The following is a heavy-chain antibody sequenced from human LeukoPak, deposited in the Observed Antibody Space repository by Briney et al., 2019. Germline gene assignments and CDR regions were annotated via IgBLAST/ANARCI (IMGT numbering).Heavy chain of an antibody. J-gene: IGHJ4*02. Sequence: SETLSLTCTVTGDSISRGTYYWTWVRQPAGKGLEWIGRVFRSGSTYYNPSLKSRVTISIDTSNNQFSLHLRSVTAADPAVYYCARDSNFYDVSHDKAEDFRGQGTLVTVSS. V-gene: IGHV4-61*02. D-gene: IGHD3-22*01. CDR2: VFRSGST. CDR3: ARDSNFYDVSHDKAEDF. CDR1: GDSISRGTYY.